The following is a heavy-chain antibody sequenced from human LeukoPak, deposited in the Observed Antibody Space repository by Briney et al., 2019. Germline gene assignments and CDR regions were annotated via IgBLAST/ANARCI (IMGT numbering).Heavy chain of an antibody. Sequence: PGGSLRLSCAASGFTFSSYEMNWVRQAPGKGLEWVSYISSSGSTIYYADSVKGRFTISRDNAKNSLYLQMNSLRAEDTAVYYCANSFGYSPSWGQGTLVTVSS. V-gene: IGHV3-48*03. D-gene: IGHD2-21*01. CDR1: GFTFSSYE. CDR3: ANSFGYSPS. J-gene: IGHJ5*01. CDR2: ISSSGSTI.